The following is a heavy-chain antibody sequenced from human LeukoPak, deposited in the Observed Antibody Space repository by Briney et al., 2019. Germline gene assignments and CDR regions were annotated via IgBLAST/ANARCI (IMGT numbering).Heavy chain of an antibody. CDR2: IYYSGST. D-gene: IGHD3-10*01. CDR3: ASGDYYGSGSYDY. J-gene: IGHJ4*02. Sequence: SETLSLTCTVSGGSINSYYWSWIRQPPGKGLEWIGYIYYSGSTNYNPSLKSRVTISVDTSKNQFSLKLSSVTAADTAVYYCASGDYYGSGSYDYWGQGTLVTVSS. V-gene: IGHV4-59*01. CDR1: GGSINSYY.